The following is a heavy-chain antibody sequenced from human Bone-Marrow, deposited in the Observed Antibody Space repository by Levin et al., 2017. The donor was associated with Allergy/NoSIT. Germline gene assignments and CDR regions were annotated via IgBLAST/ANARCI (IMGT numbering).Heavy chain of an antibody. Sequence: RSGGSLRLSCAASGFTFSSYAMHWVRQAPGKGLEWVAIISYDGSNKYYADSVKGRFTISRHNSMNTLYLQMDSLRTEDAAVYYCARGGAASGFYHYAVDVWGQGTTVTVSS. D-gene: IGHD6-13*01. CDR2: ISYDGSNK. J-gene: IGHJ6*02. V-gene: IGHV3-30-3*01. CDR3: ARGGAASGFYHYAVDV. CDR1: GFTFSSYA.